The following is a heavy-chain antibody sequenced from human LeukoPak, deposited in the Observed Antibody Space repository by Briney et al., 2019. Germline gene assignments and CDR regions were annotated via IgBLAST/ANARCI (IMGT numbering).Heavy chain of an antibody. Sequence: PGGSLRLSCAASGFTFSPYWMHWVRQAPGKGLVWVSHINSGGSSTSYADSVKGRFTISRDNAKNTLFLQMHSLRADDTAVYYCARSFGGTYYFDYWGQGTLVTVPS. J-gene: IGHJ4*02. V-gene: IGHV3-74*01. D-gene: IGHD1-26*01. CDR2: INSGGSST. CDR1: GFTFSPYW. CDR3: ARSFGGTYYFDY.